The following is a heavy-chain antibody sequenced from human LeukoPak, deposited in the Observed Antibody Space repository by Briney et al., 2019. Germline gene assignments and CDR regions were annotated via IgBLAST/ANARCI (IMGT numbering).Heavy chain of an antibody. CDR1: GFTFSSYS. V-gene: IGHV3-48*02. CDR3: ARACSGASCYSDY. J-gene: IGHJ4*02. CDR2: ISGSGSTI. D-gene: IGHD2-15*01. Sequence: QPGGSLRLSCAASGFTFSSYSMNWVRQAPGKGLEWVSYISGSGSTIYSADSLKGRFTISRDNANNSLYLQMNGLRDEDTAVYYCARACSGASCYSDYWGRGTLVTVSS.